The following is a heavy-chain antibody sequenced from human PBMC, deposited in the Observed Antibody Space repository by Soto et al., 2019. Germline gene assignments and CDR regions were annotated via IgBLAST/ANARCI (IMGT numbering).Heavy chain of an antibody. J-gene: IGHJ6*02. V-gene: IGHV1-18*01. CDR3: AREIATRDRYYYYYYGMDV. CDR1: GYTFTSYG. CDR2: ISAYNGNT. Sequence: ASVKVSCKASGYTFTSYGISWVRQAPGQGLEWMGWISAYNGNTNYAQKLQGRVTMTTDTSTSTAYMELRSLRSDDTAVYYCAREIATRDRYYYYYYGMDVWGQGTTVTVS. D-gene: IGHD6-13*01.